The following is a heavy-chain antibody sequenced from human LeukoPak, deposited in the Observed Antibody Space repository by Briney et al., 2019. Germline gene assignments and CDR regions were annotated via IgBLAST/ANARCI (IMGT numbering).Heavy chain of an antibody. CDR3: AQIPFRSGDYHFDY. V-gene: IGHV3-23*01. CDR1: RFTFSIYA. D-gene: IGHD3-3*01. J-gene: IGHJ4*02. CDR2: ISGSGTST. Sequence: GGSLRLSCAASRFTFSIYAMSWVRQTPGKGLEWVSTISGSGTSTYYADSVKGRFTVSRDNSKNTLHLQMKSLSAADTAVYYCAQIPFRSGDYHFDYWGQGTLLTVSS.